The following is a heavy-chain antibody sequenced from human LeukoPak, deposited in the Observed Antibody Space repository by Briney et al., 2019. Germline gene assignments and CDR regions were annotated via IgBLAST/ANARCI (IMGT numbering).Heavy chain of an antibody. D-gene: IGHD3-10*01. CDR3: ARGRGAANDAFDI. V-gene: IGHV3-53*04. J-gene: IGHJ3*02. CDR2: IYSSGIT. Sequence: GGSLRLSCAASGFTVSSDYMSWVRQAPGKGLEWVSVIYSSGITSYADSVKGRFTISRHNSKNTLYLQMNSLRADDTAVYYCARGRGAANDAFDIWGQGTMVTVSS. CDR1: GFTVSSDY.